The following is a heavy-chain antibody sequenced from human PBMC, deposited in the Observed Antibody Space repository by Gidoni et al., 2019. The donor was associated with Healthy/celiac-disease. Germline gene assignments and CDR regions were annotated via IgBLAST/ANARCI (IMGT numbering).Heavy chain of an antibody. Sequence: EVQLVESGGGLVKPGGYLRRSCAASGITFSSYSMNWVRQAPGKGLEWVSSISSSSSYIYYADSVKGRFTISRDNAKNSLYLQMNSLRAEDTAVYYCARDGQQLVHDAFDIWGQGTMVTVSS. CDR1: GITFSSYS. CDR2: ISSSSSYI. CDR3: ARDGQQLVHDAFDI. V-gene: IGHV3-21*01. D-gene: IGHD6-13*01. J-gene: IGHJ3*02.